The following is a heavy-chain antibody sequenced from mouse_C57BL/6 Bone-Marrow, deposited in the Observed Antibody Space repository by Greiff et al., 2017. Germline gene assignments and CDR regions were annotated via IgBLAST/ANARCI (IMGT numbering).Heavy chain of an antibody. CDR2: INPGSGGT. Sequence: VQLQQSGAELVRPGTSVEVSCKASGYAFTNYLIEWVKLRPGQGLEWIGVINPGSGGTNYNEKFKGKATLTADKSSSTAYMQLSSLTSEDSAVYFCARDGSSYVKYFAYWGQGTLVTVSA. V-gene: IGHV1-54*01. CDR1: GYAFTNYL. J-gene: IGHJ3*01. CDR3: ARDGSSYVKYFAY. D-gene: IGHD1-1*01.